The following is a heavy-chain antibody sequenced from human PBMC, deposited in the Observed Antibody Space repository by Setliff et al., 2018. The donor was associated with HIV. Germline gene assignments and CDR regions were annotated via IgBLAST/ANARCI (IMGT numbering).Heavy chain of an antibody. CDR3: ARGVGDYVWGSYRYYFDY. Sequence: GGSLRLSCAASGFTFDDYTMHWVRQAPGKAPEWVSLISWDGYNTYYADSVQGRFTISRDNAKNSLFLQMNSLRAEDTAVYFCARGVGDYVWGSYRYYFDYWGRGTLVTVSS. D-gene: IGHD3-16*02. V-gene: IGHV3-43*01. CDR1: GFTFDDYT. J-gene: IGHJ4*02. CDR2: ISWDGYNT.